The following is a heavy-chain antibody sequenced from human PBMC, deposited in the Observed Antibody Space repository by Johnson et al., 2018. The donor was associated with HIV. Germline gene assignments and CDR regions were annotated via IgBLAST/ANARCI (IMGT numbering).Heavy chain of an antibody. CDR1: GFTFDDYG. CDR3: AKVLATTEYSSSSWSDAFDI. J-gene: IGHJ3*02. D-gene: IGHD6-6*01. Sequence: MQLVESGGGLVQPGRSLRLSCAASGFTFDDYGLSWVRQAPGKGLEWVSGIHWNGGSTGYADSVKGRFTISRDNAKNSLYLQMNSLRAEDTALYYCAKVLATTEYSSSSWSDAFDIWGQGTMVTVSS. CDR2: IHWNGGST. V-gene: IGHV3-20*04.